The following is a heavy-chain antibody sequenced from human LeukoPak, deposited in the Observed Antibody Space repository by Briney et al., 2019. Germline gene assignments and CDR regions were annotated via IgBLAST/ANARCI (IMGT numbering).Heavy chain of an antibody. V-gene: IGHV4-34*01. J-gene: IGHJ5*02. CDR1: GGSLSGYY. CDR3: ARGADHLGP. Sequence: MPSETLSLTCVVSGGSLSGYYSWIRQSPEKELEWIGEIHHGGTTTYNPSLKSRVTILVDTSKNQFSLKLNSVTAADTAVYYCARGADHLGPWGQGTLVTVSS. CDR2: IHHGGTT.